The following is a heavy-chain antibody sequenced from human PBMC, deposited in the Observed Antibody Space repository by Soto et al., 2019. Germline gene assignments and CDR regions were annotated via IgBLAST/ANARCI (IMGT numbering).Heavy chain of an antibody. CDR3: ARDNSGNYDAFDM. CDR1: GFTFPHYD. Sequence: QVQLGESGGGVVQPGRSLRLSCAASGFTFPHYDMHWVRQVPGKGLEWVAVIGYGGSNKYYGDFVKGRFTISRDNSKNTLYLQMNSLRADDTAVYYCARDNSGNYDAFDMWGQGTMVTVSS. CDR2: IGYGGSNK. D-gene: IGHD3-22*01. J-gene: IGHJ3*02. V-gene: IGHV3-33*01.